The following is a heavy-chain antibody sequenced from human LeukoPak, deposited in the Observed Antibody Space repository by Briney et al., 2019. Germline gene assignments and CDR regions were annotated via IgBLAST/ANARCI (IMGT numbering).Heavy chain of an antibody. CDR3: AKDRANWAVDY. Sequence: GGSLRLSCEASGFTFSTYGMHWVRQAPGKGLEWVAFIRNDESNKHHADSVKGRFTISRDNSKNTLYLQMNSLRAEDTAVYYCAKDRANWAVDYWGQGTLVTVSS. V-gene: IGHV3-30*02. J-gene: IGHJ4*02. CDR1: GFTFSTYG. D-gene: IGHD7-27*01. CDR2: IRNDESNK.